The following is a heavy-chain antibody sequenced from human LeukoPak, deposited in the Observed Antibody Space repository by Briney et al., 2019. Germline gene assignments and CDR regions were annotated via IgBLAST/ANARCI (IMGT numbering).Heavy chain of an antibody. CDR1: GGSISSSSYY. CDR2: IYYSGCT. CDR3: ARDTEGSSWYFDY. D-gene: IGHD6-13*01. Sequence: SETLSLTCTVSGGSISSSSYYWGWIRQPPGKGLEWIGSIYYSGCTYYNPSLKSRVTISVDTSKNQFSLKLSSVTAADTAVYYCARDTEGSSWYFDYWGQGTLVTVSS. V-gene: IGHV4-39*07. J-gene: IGHJ4*02.